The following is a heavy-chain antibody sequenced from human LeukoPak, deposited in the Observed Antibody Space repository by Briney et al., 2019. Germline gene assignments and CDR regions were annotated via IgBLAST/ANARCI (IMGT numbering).Heavy chain of an antibody. D-gene: IGHD3-9*01. CDR1: GGSFTTFF. CDR3: ARRRLRYHPGFDP. V-gene: IGHV4-34*01. CDR2: ISHNGST. J-gene: IGHJ5*02. Sequence: SETLSLTCAVYGGSFTTFFWSWIRQSPEKGVEWIGEISHNGSTSYSPSFKSRVTISVDGCNNQLYLTVKSVTAADTAVYFCARRRLRYHPGFDPWGQGTLVTVSS.